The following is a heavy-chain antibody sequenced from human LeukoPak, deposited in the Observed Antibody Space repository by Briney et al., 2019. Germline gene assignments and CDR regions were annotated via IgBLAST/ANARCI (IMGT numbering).Heavy chain of an antibody. Sequence: SQTLSLTCTVSGGSISSGGYYWSWIRQHPGKGLGWIGYIYYSGCTYYNPPLKSRVTISVDTSKNQFSLKLSSVTAADTAVYYCARTKSVPAASIGFDPWGQGTLVTVSS. J-gene: IGHJ5*02. D-gene: IGHD2-2*01. CDR2: IYYSGCT. CDR3: ARTKSVPAASIGFDP. V-gene: IGHV4-31*03. CDR1: GGSISSGGYY.